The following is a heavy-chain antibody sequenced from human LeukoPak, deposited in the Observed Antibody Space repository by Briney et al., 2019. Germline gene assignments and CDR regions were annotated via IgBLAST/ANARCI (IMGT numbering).Heavy chain of an antibody. CDR2: IKQDGSEQ. J-gene: IGHJ2*01. V-gene: IGHV3-7*01. CDR3: ARNDWGLGSFWYFTL. CDR1: EFTFSHYW. D-gene: IGHD7-27*01. Sequence: PGGSLRLSCEASEFTFSHYWMSWVRQAPGKGLEWVAYIKQDGSEQHYVGSLKGRFTISRHNARNSLFLQLNSLRAEDTAVYFCARNDWGLGSFWYFTLWGRGTLVTVSS.